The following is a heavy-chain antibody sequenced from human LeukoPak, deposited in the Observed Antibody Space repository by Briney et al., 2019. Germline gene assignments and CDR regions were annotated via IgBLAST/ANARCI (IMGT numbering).Heavy chain of an antibody. CDR3: ARDKYGGNSNAFDI. CDR1: GFTFSSYW. CDR2: IGTDGSST. V-gene: IGHV3-74*01. D-gene: IGHD4-23*01. J-gene: IGHJ3*02. Sequence: GGSRRLSCAASGFTFSSYWMHWVRQVPGKGLVWVSRIGTDGSSTNYADYVEGRFTISRDNAKNTLFLQMNSLRAEDTAVYYCARDKYGGNSNAFDIWGQGTLVTVSS.